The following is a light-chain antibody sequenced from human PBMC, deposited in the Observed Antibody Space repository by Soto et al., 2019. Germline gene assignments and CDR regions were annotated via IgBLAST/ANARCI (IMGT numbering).Light chain of an antibody. J-gene: IGLJ1*01. CDR2: KNN. Sequence: SGLTQAPSASGTPGQRVTISCSGSSSNTGSNNVHLYQQLPGTAPKLLLYKNNQRPSGVPDRFSGSKSGTSASLAISGLRSEDEAHSFCATWGDSLSGPGVFGTGTKVTVL. CDR3: ATWGDSLSGPGV. V-gene: IGLV1-47*01. CDR1: SSNTGSNN.